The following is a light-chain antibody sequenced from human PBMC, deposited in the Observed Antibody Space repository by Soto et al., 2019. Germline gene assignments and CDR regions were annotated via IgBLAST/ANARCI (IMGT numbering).Light chain of an antibody. CDR1: KRVSSSS. V-gene: IGKV3-20*01. Sequence: IVLTQSPGPLSLSQGERAPVSCRAIKRVSSSSLAWYQQKPGQAPRLLIYGASSRATGIPDRFSGSGSGTDFTLTISGLEPEDFAVYFCQQFGSAPSYTFGQGTKLEI. CDR2: GAS. J-gene: IGKJ2*01. CDR3: QQFGSAPSYT.